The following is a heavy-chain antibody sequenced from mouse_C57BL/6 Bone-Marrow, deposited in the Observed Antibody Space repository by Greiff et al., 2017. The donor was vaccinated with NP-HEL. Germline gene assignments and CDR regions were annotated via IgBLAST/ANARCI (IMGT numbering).Heavy chain of an antibody. Sequence: QVQLKQSGAELARPGASVKLSCKASGYTFTSYGISWVKQRTGQGLEWIGEIYPRSGNTYYNEKFKGKATLTADKSSSTAYMELRSLTSEDSAVYFCARGNYYGSRGAYWGQGTLVTVSA. CDR1: GYTFTSYG. D-gene: IGHD1-1*01. CDR3: ARGNYYGSRGAY. CDR2: IYPRSGNT. J-gene: IGHJ3*01. V-gene: IGHV1-81*01.